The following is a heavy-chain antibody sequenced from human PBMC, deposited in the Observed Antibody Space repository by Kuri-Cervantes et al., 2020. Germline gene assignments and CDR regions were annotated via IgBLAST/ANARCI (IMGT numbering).Heavy chain of an antibody. V-gene: IGHV3-23*01. CDR2: TSGSGGST. CDR3: AKDAFAMVQGVIIG. Sequence: GESLKISCAASGFTFSSYAMSWVRQAPGKGLEWVSATSGSGGSTYYADSVKGRFTISRDNSKNTLYLQMNSLRAEDTAVYYCAKDAFAMVQGVIIGWGQGTLVTVSS. J-gene: IGHJ4*02. D-gene: IGHD3-10*01. CDR1: GFTFSSYA.